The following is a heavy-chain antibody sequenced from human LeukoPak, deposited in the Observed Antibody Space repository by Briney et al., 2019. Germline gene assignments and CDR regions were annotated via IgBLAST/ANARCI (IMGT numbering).Heavy chain of an antibody. V-gene: IGHV3-11*06. D-gene: IGHD2-2*01. J-gene: IGHJ6*03. Sequence: GGSLRLSCAASGFTFSDYYMGWIRQAPGKGLEWVSSISSSSSYIYYADSVKGRFTISRDNAKNPLYLQMNSLRAEDTAVYYCARESTYYYMDVWGKGTTVTVSS. CDR3: ARESTYYYMDV. CDR1: GFTFSDYY. CDR2: ISSSSSYI.